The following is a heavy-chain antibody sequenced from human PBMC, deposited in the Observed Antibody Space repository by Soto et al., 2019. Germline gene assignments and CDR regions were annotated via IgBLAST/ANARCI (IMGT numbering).Heavy chain of an antibody. Sequence: SETLSLTCGASGGSIDSTDYSLSWIRQPPGKGLEWIGYVSHRGTAYSIPSLKGRLTLSMDCSQTQFSLKLTSVTAAESAVYYCARIHWSQSSLDYWGRGILVTVSS. CDR3: ARIHWSQSSLDY. CDR1: GGSIDSTDYS. D-gene: IGHD6-19*01. V-gene: IGHV4-30-2*01. J-gene: IGHJ4*02. CDR2: VSHRGTA.